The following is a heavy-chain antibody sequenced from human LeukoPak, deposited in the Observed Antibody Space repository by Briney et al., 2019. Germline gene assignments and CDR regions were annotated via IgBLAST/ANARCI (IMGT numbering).Heavy chain of an antibody. Sequence: ASVKVSCKSSGYTFTSYGISWVRQAPGQRLEWMGWISAYNGNTNYAQKLQGRVTMTTDTSTSTAYMELRSLRSDDTAVYYCARDDKYYYDNSGRTDYWGQGTLVTVSS. J-gene: IGHJ4*02. CDR3: ARDDKYYYDNSGRTDY. D-gene: IGHD3-22*01. V-gene: IGHV1-18*01. CDR2: ISAYNGNT. CDR1: GYTFTSYG.